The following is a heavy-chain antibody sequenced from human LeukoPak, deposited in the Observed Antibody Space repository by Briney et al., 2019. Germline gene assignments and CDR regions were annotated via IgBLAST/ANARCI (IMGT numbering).Heavy chain of an antibody. CDR2: TDHSGTT. D-gene: IGHD2-2*02. Sequence: SETLSLTCVVYGGSFSGYYWSWIRQPPGKGLEWIGETDHSGTTNYNPSLKSRVTMSVDTSKNQFSLMVSSVTAADTAVYYCATGRNGVVPAPILGVGPWYNYHYMDVWGKGTTVTVSS. J-gene: IGHJ6*03. CDR1: GGSFSGYY. CDR3: ATGRNGVVPAPILGVGPWYNYHYMDV. V-gene: IGHV4-34*01.